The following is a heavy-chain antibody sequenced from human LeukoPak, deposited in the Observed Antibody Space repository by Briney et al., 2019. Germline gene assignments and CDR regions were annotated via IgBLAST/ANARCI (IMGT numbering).Heavy chain of an antibody. CDR2: IHYSGST. D-gene: IGHD4-17*01. Sequence: SETLSLTCTVSGGSISSSSYYWGWIRQPPGKGLEWIGSIHYSGSTYYNPSLKSRVTISVDTSKNQFSLKLSSVTAADTAVYYCARIGDYGAFDIWGQGTMVTVSS. CDR1: GGSISSSSYY. CDR3: ARIGDYGAFDI. J-gene: IGHJ3*02. V-gene: IGHV4-39*01.